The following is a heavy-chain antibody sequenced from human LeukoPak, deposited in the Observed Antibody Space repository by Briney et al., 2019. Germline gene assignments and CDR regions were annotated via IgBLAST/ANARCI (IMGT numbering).Heavy chain of an antibody. V-gene: IGHV3-43*02. CDR1: GFTFDDYA. CDR3: AKDYYYDSSGLEYYFDY. D-gene: IGHD3-22*01. Sequence: PGGSLRLSCAASGFTFDDYAMHWVRQAPGKGLEWVSLISWDGGSTYYADSVKGRFTISRDNSKNSLYLQMNSLRTEDTALYYCAKDYYYDSSGLEYYFDYWGQGTLVTVSS. CDR2: ISWDGGST. J-gene: IGHJ4*02.